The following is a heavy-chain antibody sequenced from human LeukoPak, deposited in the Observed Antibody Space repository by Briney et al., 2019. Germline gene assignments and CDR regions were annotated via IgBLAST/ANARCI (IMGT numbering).Heavy chain of an antibody. CDR2: IYPGDSDT. CDR3: ARFSGSGWSIYYFDY. CDR1: GYIFTSYW. D-gene: IGHD6-19*01. Sequence: GESLKISCKGSGYIFTSYWIGWVRQMPGKGLEWMGIIYPGDSDTRYSPPFQGQVTISADKSISTAYLQWSSLKVSDTAMYYCARFSGSGWSIYYFDYWGQGTLVTVSS. V-gene: IGHV5-51*01. J-gene: IGHJ4*02.